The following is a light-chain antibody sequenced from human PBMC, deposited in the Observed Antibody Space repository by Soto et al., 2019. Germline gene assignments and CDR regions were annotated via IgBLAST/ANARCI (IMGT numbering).Light chain of an antibody. CDR3: SSYAGNNNYV. CDR2: EVN. V-gene: IGLV2-8*01. J-gene: IGLJ1*01. Sequence: QSALTQPPSASGSPGQSVTISCTGTSSDVGGYNYVSWYQQHPGKAPKLMIYEVNKRPSGVPDRFSGSKSGNTASLTVSGFQAEDEADYYCSSYAGNNNYVFGIGTKLTVL. CDR1: SSDVGGYNY.